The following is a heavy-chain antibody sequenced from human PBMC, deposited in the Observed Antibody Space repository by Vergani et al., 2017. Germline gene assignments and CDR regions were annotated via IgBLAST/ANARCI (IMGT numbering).Heavy chain of an antibody. Sequence: QVQLVQSGAEVKKPGASVKVSCKASGYTFTGYYMHWVRQAPGQGFEWMGWINPNSGGTNYAQKFQGRVTMTRDTSISTAYMELSRLRSDDTAVYYCARDHIVVVPASYYYGMDVWGQGTTVTVSS. V-gene: IGHV1-2*02. J-gene: IGHJ6*02. D-gene: IGHD2-2*01. CDR1: GYTFTGYY. CDR2: INPNSGGT. CDR3: ARDHIVVVPASYYYGMDV.